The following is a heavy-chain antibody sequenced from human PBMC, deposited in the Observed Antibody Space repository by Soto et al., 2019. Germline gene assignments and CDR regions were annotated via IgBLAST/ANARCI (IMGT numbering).Heavy chain of an antibody. CDR2: IKQDGSEK. D-gene: IGHD2-15*01. CDR3: ASDLGYCSGGACYSVLDY. V-gene: IGHV3-7*03. J-gene: IGHJ4*02. CDR1: GFTFSSNW. Sequence: EGQLVESGGGLVQPGGSLRLSCAASGFTFSSNWMNWVRQAPGKGPEWVANIKQDGSEKYYVDSVKGRFTISRDNAKNSLFLQMNSLRVEDTAVYYCASDLGYCSGGACYSVLDYWGQGALVTVSS.